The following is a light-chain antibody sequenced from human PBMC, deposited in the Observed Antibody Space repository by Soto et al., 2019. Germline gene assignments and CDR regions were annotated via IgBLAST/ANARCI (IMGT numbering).Light chain of an antibody. V-gene: IGKV3-20*01. CDR1: QSVSSNY. J-gene: IGKJ1*01. Sequence: IVLTQSPGILSLSPGERATLSCRASQSVSSNYLAWYQQTPGQAPRLLIFGASSRATGIPDRFSGSGSGTDFTLTISRLEPEDFAVYYCQQYGNSPQTFGQGTKVEIK. CDR2: GAS. CDR3: QQYGNSPQT.